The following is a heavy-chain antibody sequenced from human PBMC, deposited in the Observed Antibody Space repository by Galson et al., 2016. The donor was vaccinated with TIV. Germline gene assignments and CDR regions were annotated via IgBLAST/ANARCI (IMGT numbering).Heavy chain of an antibody. J-gene: IGHJ3*01. V-gene: IGHV3-48*03. CDR3: ARVATLVDAFDL. CDR1: GFTFSSYE. D-gene: IGHD5-12*01. Sequence: SLRLSCAGSGFTFSSYEVNWVRQAPGKGLEWISYTSPSGTIYYADSVKGRFTISRDNAKNSLFLQRNSLRAEDTAVYFCARVATLVDAFDLWGQGTVVTVS. CDR2: TSPSGTI.